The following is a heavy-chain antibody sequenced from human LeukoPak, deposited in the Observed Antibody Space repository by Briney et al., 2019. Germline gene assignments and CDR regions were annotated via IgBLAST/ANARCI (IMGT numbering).Heavy chain of an antibody. CDR2: IFHGDSDT. D-gene: IGHD1-20*01. J-gene: IGHJ4*02. CDR3: ARTARDNTRKGFEY. CDR1: GYSFTSYW. Sequence: GESLKISCKGSGYSFTSYWIGWVRQLPGKGLEWMGIIFHGDSDTRYSPSFEGQVTISADKSISTAYVQWSSLKATATAMYFCARTARDNTRKGFEYWGQGSLVTVSS. V-gene: IGHV5-51*01.